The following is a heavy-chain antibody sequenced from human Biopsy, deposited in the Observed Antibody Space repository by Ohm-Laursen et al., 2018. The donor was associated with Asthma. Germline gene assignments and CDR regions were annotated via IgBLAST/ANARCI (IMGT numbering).Heavy chain of an antibody. CDR1: GFPISNYG. D-gene: IGHD6-6*01. J-gene: IGHJ4*02. CDR2: ISFDGSRQ. V-gene: IGHV3-30*19. Sequence: RSLRLSCSASGFPISNYGMHWVRQAPGKGLEWVSIISFDGSRQLYADSVKGRFTISRDNSKDTLYLQVNSLRGDDTAVYYCARGKTWGRSYYFDYWGQGTLVTVSS. CDR3: ARGKTWGRSYYFDY.